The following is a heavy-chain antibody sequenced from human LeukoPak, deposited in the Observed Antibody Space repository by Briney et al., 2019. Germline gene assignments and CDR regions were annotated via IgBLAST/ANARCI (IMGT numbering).Heavy chain of an antibody. V-gene: IGHV3-48*02. D-gene: IGHD5-24*01. CDR2: ISGSTTTI. Sequence: PGGSLRLSCAASGFSFSSFSMNWVRQAPGKGLEWVSYISGSTTTIYYAASVKGRFTISRDNAKNSLYLQMNSLRDEDTAVYYCARDGEMATNPYYFDYWGQGTLVTVPS. CDR3: ARDGEMATNPYYFDY. J-gene: IGHJ4*02. CDR1: GFSFSSFS.